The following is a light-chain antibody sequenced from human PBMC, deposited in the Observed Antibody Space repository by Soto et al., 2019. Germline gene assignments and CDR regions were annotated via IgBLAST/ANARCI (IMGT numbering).Light chain of an antibody. V-gene: IGLV4-69*01. CDR2: LNSDGSH. J-gene: IGLJ3*02. CDR1: SGHSTYA. Sequence: QPVLTQSPSASASLGASVKLTCTLSSGHSTYAIAWHQQQPEKGPRYLMKLNSDGSHSKGDEIPDRFSGSSSGAERYLSISSLQSEDEADYYCQTWVTGPPWVFGGGTQLTVL. CDR3: QTWVTGPPWV.